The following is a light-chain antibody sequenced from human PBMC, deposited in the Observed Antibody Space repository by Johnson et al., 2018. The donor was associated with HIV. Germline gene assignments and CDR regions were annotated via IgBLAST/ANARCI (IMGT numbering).Light chain of an antibody. J-gene: IGLJ1*01. CDR1: TSKIGNNY. V-gene: IGLV1-51*01. CDR3: GTWDSILSAGTRSV. Sequence: QAVLTQPPSVSAAPGQKVTISCSGSTSKIGNNYVSWYQHLPGAAPKLLIYDSNKRPSGIPDRFSGSKSGTSATLGITGLQTEDAADYFCGTWDSILSAGTRSVFGTGTKVTVL. CDR2: DSN.